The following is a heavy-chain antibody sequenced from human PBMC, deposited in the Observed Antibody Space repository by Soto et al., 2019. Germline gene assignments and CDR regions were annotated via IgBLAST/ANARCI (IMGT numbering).Heavy chain of an antibody. D-gene: IGHD3-10*01. Sequence: QVQLQQWGAGLLKPSETLSLTCAVYGGSFSGYYWSWIRQPPGKGLEWIGEINHSGSTNYNPSLKSRVTISVDTSKNQFSLKLSSVTAADTAVYYCARGLRYYGSGSNFDYWGQGTLVTVSS. CDR3: ARGLRYYGSGSNFDY. CDR2: INHSGST. CDR1: GGSFSGYY. J-gene: IGHJ4*02. V-gene: IGHV4-34*01.